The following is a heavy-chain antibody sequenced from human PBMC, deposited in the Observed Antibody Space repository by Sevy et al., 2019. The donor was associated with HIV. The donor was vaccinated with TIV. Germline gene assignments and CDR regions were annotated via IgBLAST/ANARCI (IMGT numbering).Heavy chain of an antibody. CDR3: ARVNYHASAPGSWFDP. CDR1: GGSISSDY. D-gene: IGHD1-26*01. Sequence: SENLSLSCTVSGGSISSDYWSWIRQPPGKGLERIGYMHYSGIINYNPSLKSRVTISVDTSKNHFSLKLSAVTAADTAVYYCARVNYHASAPGSWFDPWGLGTLVTVSS. J-gene: IGHJ5*02. V-gene: IGHV4-59*01. CDR2: MHYSGII.